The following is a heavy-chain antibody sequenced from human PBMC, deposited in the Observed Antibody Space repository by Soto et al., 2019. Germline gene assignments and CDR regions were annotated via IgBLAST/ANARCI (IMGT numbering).Heavy chain of an antibody. CDR3: ASARSTYYYDRSGYYYPVPYGMDV. CDR2: IYYSGST. CDR1: GGSISSGGYY. J-gene: IGHJ6*02. D-gene: IGHD3-22*01. Sequence: SETLSLTCTVSGGSISSGGYYWSWIRQHPGKGLEWIGYIYYSGSTYYNPSLKSRVTISVDTSKNQFSLRLSSVTAADTAVYYCASARSTYYYDRSGYYYPVPYGMDVWGQGTTVNVP. V-gene: IGHV4-31*03.